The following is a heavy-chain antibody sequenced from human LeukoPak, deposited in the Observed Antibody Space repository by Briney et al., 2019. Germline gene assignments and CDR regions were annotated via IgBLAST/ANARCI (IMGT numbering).Heavy chain of an antibody. CDR2: ISSNGGIT. CDR1: GFTFRNYA. D-gene: IGHD6-25*01. J-gene: IGHJ4*02. Sequence: GGSLRLSCAASGFTFRNYAMHWVRQAPGKGLEYVSAISSNGGITYYVNSVKGRFSISRDNAKNTLHLQMGSLRAEDTAVYYCAREGKQATEAAIDYWGQGTLVAVSS. V-gene: IGHV3-64*01. CDR3: AREGKQATEAAIDY.